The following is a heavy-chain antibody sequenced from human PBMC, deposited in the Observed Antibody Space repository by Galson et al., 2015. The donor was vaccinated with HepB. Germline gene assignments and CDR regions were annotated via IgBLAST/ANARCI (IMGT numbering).Heavy chain of an antibody. CDR2: IIGSGGST. V-gene: IGHV3-23*01. Sequence: SLRLSCAVSGFTFRNYVMTWVRQAPGKGLEWVSSIIGSGGSTFYADSVKGRFTISRDNSKNTLFLQMNGRRVEDTAVYYCAKMGSYGDYDFDPWGQGTLVTVSS. J-gene: IGHJ5*02. D-gene: IGHD4-17*01. CDR3: AKMGSYGDYDFDP. CDR1: GFTFRNYV.